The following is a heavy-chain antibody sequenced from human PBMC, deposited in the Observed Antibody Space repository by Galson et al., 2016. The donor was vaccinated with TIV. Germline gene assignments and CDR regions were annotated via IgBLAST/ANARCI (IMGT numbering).Heavy chain of an antibody. CDR1: GGTFSSFV. V-gene: IGHV1-69*13. CDR3: AKCRNTAMDTYYYYYGLDV. Sequence: SVKVSCKASGGTFSSFVVTWVRQAPGQGLEWMGGIIPLFGEAHYAQKFQGRVTISADESTSTVYMELRSLRSGDTAVHYCAKCRNTAMDTYYYYYGLDVWGQGTTVTVSS. D-gene: IGHD5-18*01. CDR2: IIPLFGEA. J-gene: IGHJ6*02.